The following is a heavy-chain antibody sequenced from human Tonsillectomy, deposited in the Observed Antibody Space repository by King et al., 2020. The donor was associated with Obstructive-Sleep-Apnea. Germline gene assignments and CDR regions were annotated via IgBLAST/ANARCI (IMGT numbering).Heavy chain of an antibody. CDR2: ICYDGSNK. CDR1: GFTFSSYG. V-gene: IGHV3-33*06. CDR3: AKEITIFGVVITHRMDV. J-gene: IGHJ6*02. D-gene: IGHD3-3*01. Sequence: VQLVESGGGVVQPGRSLRLSCAASGFTFSSYGMHWVRQAPGKGLEWVAVICYDGSNKYYADSVKGRFTISRDNSKNTRYLQMNSLRAEDTAVYYCAKEITIFGVVITHRMDVWGQGTTVTVSS.